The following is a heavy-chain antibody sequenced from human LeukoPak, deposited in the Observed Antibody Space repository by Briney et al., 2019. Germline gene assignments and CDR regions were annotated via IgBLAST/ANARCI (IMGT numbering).Heavy chain of an antibody. V-gene: IGHV4-59*01. CDR2: IYYSGST. D-gene: IGHD2-2*01. CDR3: ARDAVIPAAMVDAFDI. J-gene: IGHJ3*02. CDR1: GGSISSYY. Sequence: SETLSLTCTVSGGSISSYYWSWIRQPPGRGLEWIGYIYYSGSTNYNPSLKSRVTISVDTSKNQFSLKLSSVTAADTAVYYCARDAVIPAAMVDAFDIWGQGTMVTVSS.